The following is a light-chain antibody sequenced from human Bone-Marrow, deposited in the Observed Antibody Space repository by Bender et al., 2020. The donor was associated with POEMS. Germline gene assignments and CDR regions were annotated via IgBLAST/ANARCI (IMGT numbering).Light chain of an antibody. V-gene: IGLV2-23*02. CDR3: CSYAGGVTPYV. J-gene: IGLJ1*01. Sequence: QSALTQPASVSGSPGQSITISCTGTSSDVGNYNVVSWYQHHPGKAPQMIIYEVSKRPSGVSNRFSGSKSGNTASLTISGLQAEDEADYYCCSYAGGVTPYVFGTGTKVTVL. CDR1: SSDVGNYNV. CDR2: EVS.